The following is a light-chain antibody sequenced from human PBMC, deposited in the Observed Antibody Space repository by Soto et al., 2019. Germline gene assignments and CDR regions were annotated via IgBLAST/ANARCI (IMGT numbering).Light chain of an antibody. CDR2: AAS. CDR1: QGISSW. Sequence: DIQMTQSPSSVSASVGDRVTITCRASQGISSWLAWYQQNPGKAPTRLIYAASSLQSGVPSSFIGSGSGTDFTLDIISLQPADFASYYCHQANRFTRLFTFGPGTKVDIK. V-gene: IGKV1-12*01. J-gene: IGKJ3*01. CDR3: HQANRFTRLFT.